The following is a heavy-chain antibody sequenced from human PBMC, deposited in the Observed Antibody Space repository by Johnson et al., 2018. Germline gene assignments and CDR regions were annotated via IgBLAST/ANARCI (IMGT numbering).Heavy chain of an antibody. CDR1: GFTFSSYA. V-gene: IGHV3-30-3*01. CDR2: ISYDGRNK. Sequence: VQLLESGGGVVQPGRSLRLSCAASGFTFSSYAMHWVRQAPGKGLEWVAVISYDGRNKYYADSVKGRFTISRDNSKNTLYLQMNSLRAEDTAVYYWARDISASGSYYSGAFDIWGQGTMVTVSS. CDR3: ARDISASGSYYSGAFDI. D-gene: IGHD1-26*01. J-gene: IGHJ3*02.